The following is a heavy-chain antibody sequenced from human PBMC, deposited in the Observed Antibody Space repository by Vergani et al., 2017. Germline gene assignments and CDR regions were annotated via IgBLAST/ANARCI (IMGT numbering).Heavy chain of an antibody. CDR2: IVVGSGNT. J-gene: IGHJ4*02. CDR3: ARDSRPYYYDSSGYYPY. D-gene: IGHD3-22*01. V-gene: IGHV1-58*01. CDR1: GFTFTSSA. Sequence: QMQLVQSGPEVKKPGTSVKVSCKASGFTFTSSAVQWVRQARGQRLEWIGWIVVGSGNTNYAQKFQERVTITRDMSTSTAYMELRSLRSDDTAVYYCARDSRPYYYDSSGYYPYWGQGTLVTVSS.